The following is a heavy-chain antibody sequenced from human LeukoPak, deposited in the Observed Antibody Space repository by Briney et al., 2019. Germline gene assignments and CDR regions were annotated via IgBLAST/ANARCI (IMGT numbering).Heavy chain of an antibody. D-gene: IGHD3-10*01. V-gene: IGHV4-34*01. CDR3: ALLWFGDDY. CDR1: GGSFSGYY. J-gene: IGHJ4*02. Sequence: SETLSLTCAVYGGSFSGYYWGWIRQPPGKGLEWIGEINHSGSTNYNPSLKSRVTISVDTSKNQFSLKLSSVTAADTAVYYCALLWFGDDYWGQGTLVTVSS. CDR2: INHSGST.